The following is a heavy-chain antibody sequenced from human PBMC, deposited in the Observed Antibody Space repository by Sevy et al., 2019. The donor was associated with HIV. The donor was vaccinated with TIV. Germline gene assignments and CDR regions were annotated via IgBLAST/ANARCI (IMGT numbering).Heavy chain of an antibody. CDR1: GGSITSLY. J-gene: IGHJ4*02. D-gene: IGHD1-26*01. Sequence: SKTLSLTCTVSGGSITSLYWNWIRQPPGKGLEWIANIYYNGHINYNPSLKSRVTLSLDTSKNQFSLRLSSVTAADTAMYHCAGENAWGRGYSWGQGTLVTVSS. V-gene: IGHV4-59*08. CDR2: IYYNGHI. CDR3: AGENAWGRGYS.